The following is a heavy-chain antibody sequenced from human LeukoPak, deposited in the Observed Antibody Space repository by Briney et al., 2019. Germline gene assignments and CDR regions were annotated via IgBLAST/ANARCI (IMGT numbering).Heavy chain of an antibody. V-gene: IGHV3-33*01. D-gene: IGHD5-18*01. CDR3: ARDSGRYNYGPYHY. J-gene: IGHJ4*02. Sequence: PGRSLRLSCAASGFTFSRYGMHWVRQAPGKGLEWVAFIWDDGSNKDYEDSVKGRFTISRDNPKNTLYLQMNSLIVKDTAIYYCARDSGRYNYGPYHYWGQGILVTVSS. CDR2: IWDDGSNK. CDR1: GFTFSRYG.